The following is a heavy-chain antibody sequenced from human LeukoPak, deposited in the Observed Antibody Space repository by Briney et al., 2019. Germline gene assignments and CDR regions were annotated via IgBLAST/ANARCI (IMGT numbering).Heavy chain of an antibody. CDR2: IKQDGSEK. CDR3: ARGGSSHDRVQSDY. D-gene: IGHD6-6*01. Sequence: PGGSLRLSCAASGFTFSSYWMSWVRQAPGKGLEWVANIKQDGSEKYYVDSVKGRFTISRDNAKNSLYLQMNSLRAEDTAVYYCARGGSSHDRVQSDYWGQGTLVTVSS. J-gene: IGHJ4*02. V-gene: IGHV3-7*01. CDR1: GFTFSSYW.